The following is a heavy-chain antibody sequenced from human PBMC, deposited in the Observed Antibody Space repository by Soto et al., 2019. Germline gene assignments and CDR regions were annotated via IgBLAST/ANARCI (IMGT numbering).Heavy chain of an antibody. Sequence: SETLSLTCTVSGGSISSYYWSWIRQPPGKGLEWIGYIYYSGSTNYNPSLKSRVTISVDTSKNQFSLKLSSVTAADTAVYYCARLVSRRWFDPWGQGTLVTVSS. CDR1: GGSISSYY. J-gene: IGHJ5*02. V-gene: IGHV4-59*01. D-gene: IGHD1-20*01. CDR3: ARLVSRRWFDP. CDR2: IYYSGST.